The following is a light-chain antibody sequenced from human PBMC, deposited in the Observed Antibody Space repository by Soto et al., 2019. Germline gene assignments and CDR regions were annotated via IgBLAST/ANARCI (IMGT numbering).Light chain of an antibody. V-gene: IGKV3-11*01. CDR1: QSVTTV. CDR2: DAS. CDR3: QQRSNWPPIT. Sequence: MVSTHSPATHFFSPGERSTQSISSSQSVTTVLVWYHHTPGQAPRVLIYDASHRATGIPARFSGSGSGTDFTLTISSLEPEDAALYYCQQRSNWPPITFGQGTRLEI. J-gene: IGKJ5*01.